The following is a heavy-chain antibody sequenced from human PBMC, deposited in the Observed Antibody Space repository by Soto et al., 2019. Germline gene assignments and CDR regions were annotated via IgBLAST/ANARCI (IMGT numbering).Heavy chain of an antibody. V-gene: IGHV3-15*01. Sequence: GGSLRLSCAASGFTFSNAWMSWVRQAPGKGLEWVGRIKSKTDGGTTDYAAPVKGRFTISRDDSKNTLYLQMNSLKTEDTAVYYCTSSGWQGQFYFDYWGQGTLVTVSS. J-gene: IGHJ4*02. CDR1: GFTFSNAW. CDR3: TSSGWQGQFYFDY. CDR2: IKSKTDGGTT. D-gene: IGHD6-19*01.